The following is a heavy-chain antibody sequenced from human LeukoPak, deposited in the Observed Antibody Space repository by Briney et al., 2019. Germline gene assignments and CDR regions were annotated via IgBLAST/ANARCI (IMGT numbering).Heavy chain of an antibody. CDR1: GGSISSGGYY. J-gene: IGHJ3*02. D-gene: IGHD3-9*01. CDR3: ARDEGDILGCFDI. V-gene: IGHV4-61*08. Sequence: PSQTLSLTCTVSGGSISSGGYYWSWIRQPPGKGLEWIGYIYYSGSTNYNPSLKSRVTISVDTSKNQFSLKLSSVTAADTAVYYCARDEGDILGCFDIWGQGTMVTVSS. CDR2: IYYSGST.